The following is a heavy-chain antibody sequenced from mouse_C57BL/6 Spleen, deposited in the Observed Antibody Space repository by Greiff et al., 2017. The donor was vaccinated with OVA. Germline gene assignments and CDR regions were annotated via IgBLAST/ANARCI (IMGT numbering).Heavy chain of an antibody. CDR1: GFSLTSYG. D-gene: IGHD1-1*01. Sequence: VQLVESGPGLVQPSQSLSITCTVSGFSLTSYGVHWVRQSPGKGLEWLGVIWSGGSTDYNAAFISRLSISKDNSKSQVFFKMNSLQADDTAIYDCARSLYYGYAMDDWGQGTTVTVSS. CDR3: ARSLYYGYAMDD. J-gene: IGHJ4*01. V-gene: IGHV2-2*01. CDR2: IWSGGST.